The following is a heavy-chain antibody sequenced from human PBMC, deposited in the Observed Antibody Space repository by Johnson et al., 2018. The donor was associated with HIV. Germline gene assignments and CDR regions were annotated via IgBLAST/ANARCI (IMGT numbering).Heavy chain of an antibody. J-gene: IGHJ3*02. CDR1: GFSLDDYG. D-gene: IGHD3-16*01. CDR2: ISYDGSNK. V-gene: IGHV3-30*04. Sequence: QVQLVESGGGVVRPGGSLRLSCEGSGFSLDDYGMSWVRQRPGKGLEWVAVISYDGSNKYYVDSVKGRFTISRDNSKNTLYLQMNSLRAEDTAVFYCAKEHPDGGAFDIWGQGTLVTVSS. CDR3: AKEHPDGGAFDI.